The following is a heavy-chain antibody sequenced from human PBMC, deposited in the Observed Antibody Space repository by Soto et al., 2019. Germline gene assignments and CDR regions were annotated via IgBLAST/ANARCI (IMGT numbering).Heavy chain of an antibody. D-gene: IGHD3-22*01. V-gene: IGHV1-8*01. J-gene: IGHJ4*02. Sequence: QVQLMQSGPGVRKPGAPAKVPCKASGNPFPSYIINWVRKATGKGLGWMGGWNPTSGNPGHAQKFQGRVTMTRHTSISTRYMELSSLRSEDTAVYYCARTHPGSSGVDYWGQGTLVTVSS. CDR3: ARTHPGSSGVDY. CDR2: WNPTSGNP. CDR1: GNPFPSYI.